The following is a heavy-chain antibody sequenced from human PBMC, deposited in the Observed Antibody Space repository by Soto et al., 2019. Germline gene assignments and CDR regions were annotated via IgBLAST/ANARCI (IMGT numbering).Heavy chain of an antibody. CDR3: ARGGYGDYPPPNWFDP. CDR1: GFTFSSYG. D-gene: IGHD4-17*01. Sequence: PGGSLRLSCAASGFTFSSYGMHWVRQAPGKGLEWVAVIWYDGSNKYYADSVKGRFTISRDNSKNTLYLQMNSLRAEDTAVYYCARGGYGDYPPPNWFDPWGQGTLVTVSS. J-gene: IGHJ5*02. V-gene: IGHV3-33*01. CDR2: IWYDGSNK.